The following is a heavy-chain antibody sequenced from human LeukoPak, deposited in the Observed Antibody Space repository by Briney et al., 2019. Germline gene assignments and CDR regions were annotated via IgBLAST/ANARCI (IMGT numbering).Heavy chain of an antibody. J-gene: IGHJ6*02. CDR3: ASLTMVRGVTPYYYYGMDV. D-gene: IGHD3-10*01. Sequence: GGSLRLSCAASGFTFSSYAMHWVRQAPGKGLEWVAVISYDGSNKYYADSVKGRFTISRDNSKNSLYLQMNSLRAEDTAVYYCASLTMVRGVTPYYYYGMDVWGQGTTVTVSS. V-gene: IGHV3-30*04. CDR1: GFTFSSYA. CDR2: ISYDGSNK.